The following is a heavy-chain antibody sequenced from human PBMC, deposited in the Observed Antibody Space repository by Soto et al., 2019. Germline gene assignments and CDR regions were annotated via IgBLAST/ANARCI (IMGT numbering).Heavy chain of an antibody. Sequence: ASVKVTCKASGYTFTGYYMHWARQAPGQGLEWMGWINPNSGGTNYAQKFQGRVTMTRDTSISTAYMELSRLRSDDTAVYYCAREPLSGYSYGSAYYYYGMDVWGQGTTVTVSS. J-gene: IGHJ6*02. CDR3: AREPLSGYSYGSAYYYYGMDV. CDR1: GYTFTGYY. D-gene: IGHD5-18*01. CDR2: INPNSGGT. V-gene: IGHV1-2*02.